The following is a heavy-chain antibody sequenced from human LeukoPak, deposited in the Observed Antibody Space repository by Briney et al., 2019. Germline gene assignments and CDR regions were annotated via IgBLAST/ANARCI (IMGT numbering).Heavy chain of an antibody. D-gene: IGHD5-18*01. V-gene: IGHV3-30*02. CDR3: AKEPLPRRGYSYGWPFDY. CDR1: GFTFSSYG. Sequence: NPGGSLRLSCAASGFTFSSYGMHWVRQAPGKGLEWVALIRYDGSNKYYADSVKGRFTISRDNSKNTLYLQMNSLRAEDTAVYYCAKEPLPRRGYSYGWPFDYWGQGTLVTVSS. J-gene: IGHJ4*02. CDR2: IRYDGSNK.